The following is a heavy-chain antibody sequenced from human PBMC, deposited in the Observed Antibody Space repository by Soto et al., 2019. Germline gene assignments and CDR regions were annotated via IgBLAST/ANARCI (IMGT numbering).Heavy chain of an antibody. CDR3: AMGVGLPLDH. D-gene: IGHD3-16*01. J-gene: IGHJ4*02. CDR2: IYFTGNT. Sequence: SETLPLTCTVSGGSISSSSRNWSRIRQPPGKGLEWIGCIYFTGNTNYNPSLKSRGSISLDTSKNQFSLKLTSVTAADTAVYYCAMGVGLPLDHWGQGILVTVSS. CDR1: GGSISSSSRN. V-gene: IGHV4-61*01.